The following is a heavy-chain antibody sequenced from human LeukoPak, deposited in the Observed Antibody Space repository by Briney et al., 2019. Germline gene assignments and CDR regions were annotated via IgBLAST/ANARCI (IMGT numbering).Heavy chain of an antibody. V-gene: IGHV4-4*07. CDR1: GYSISTGYY. J-gene: IGHJ2*01. Sequence: SETLSLTCTVSGYSISTGYYWDWIRQPAGKGLEWIGRIYTSGSTNYNPSLKSRVTMSVDTSKNQFSLKLNSVTAADTAVYYCARLSSTWYQDWYFDLWGRGTLVTVSS. CDR2: IYTSGST. CDR3: ARLSSTWYQDWYFDL. D-gene: IGHD6-13*01.